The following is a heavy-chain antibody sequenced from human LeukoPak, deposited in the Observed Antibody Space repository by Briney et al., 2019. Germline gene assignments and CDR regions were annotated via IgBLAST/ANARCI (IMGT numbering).Heavy chain of an antibody. D-gene: IGHD3-3*01. Sequence: GGSLRLSCAASGFTFSSYWMHWVRQAPGKGLVWVSRINSDGSSTSYADSVKGRFTISRDNAKNTLYLQMNSLRAEDTAVYYCARDLGGSGYESYLDYWGQGTLVTVSS. CDR2: INSDGSST. J-gene: IGHJ4*02. CDR1: GFTFSSYW. CDR3: ARDLGGSGYESYLDY. V-gene: IGHV3-74*01.